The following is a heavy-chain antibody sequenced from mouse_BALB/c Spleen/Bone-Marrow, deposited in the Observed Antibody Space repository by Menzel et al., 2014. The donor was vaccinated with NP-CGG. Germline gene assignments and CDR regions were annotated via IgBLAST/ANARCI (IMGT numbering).Heavy chain of an antibody. CDR3: ARVYGWYFDV. D-gene: IGHD1-1*01. J-gene: IGHJ1*01. CDR2: INNNGGST. Sequence: EVKLLESGGGLVQPGGSLKISCVASGFTFSSYGMSWVRQTPDKRLELVATINNNGGSTYYPDSVKGQFTISRDNAKNPLYLQMSSLKSEDTATYYCARVYGWYFDVWGAGTTVTVSS. V-gene: IGHV5-6-3*01. CDR1: GFTFSSYG.